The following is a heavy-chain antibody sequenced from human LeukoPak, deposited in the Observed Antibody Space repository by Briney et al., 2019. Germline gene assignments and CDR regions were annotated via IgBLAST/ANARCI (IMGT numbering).Heavy chain of an antibody. CDR1: GFTFSSYT. CDR2: ISGSSSCT. CDR3: ARDRSKYYDFYQYYYYYMDV. J-gene: IGHJ6*03. V-gene: IGHV3-23*01. D-gene: IGHD3-3*01. Sequence: GGSLRLSCAASGFTFSSYTMSWVRQAPGKGLEWVSAISGSSSCTYYADSVKGRFTISRDNSKNTLYLQMNSLRAEDTAVYYCARDRSKYYDFYQYYYYYMDVWGKGTTVTVSS.